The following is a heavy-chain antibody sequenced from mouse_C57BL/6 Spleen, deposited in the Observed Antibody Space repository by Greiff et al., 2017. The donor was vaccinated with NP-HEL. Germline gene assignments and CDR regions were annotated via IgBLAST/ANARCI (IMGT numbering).Heavy chain of an antibody. V-gene: IGHV14-2*01. Sequence: EVQLQQSGAELVKPGASVKLSCTASGFNIKDYYMHWVKQRTEQGLEWIGRIDPEDGETKYVPKFKGKATITADPSSNTAYLQLSSLTSDDTAVYYCAIITTGNFDVWGTGTTVTGSS. D-gene: IGHD1-1*01. J-gene: IGHJ1*03. CDR3: AIITTGNFDV. CDR1: GFNIKDYY. CDR2: IDPEDGET.